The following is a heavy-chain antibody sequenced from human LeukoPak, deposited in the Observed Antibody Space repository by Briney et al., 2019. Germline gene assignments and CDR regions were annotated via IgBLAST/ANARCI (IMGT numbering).Heavy chain of an antibody. CDR3: ARVDSSGYYYFDY. D-gene: IGHD3-22*01. CDR2: IYYSGST. CDR1: GGSISSYY. J-gene: IGHJ4*02. Sequence: SPSETLSLTCTVSGGSISSYYWSLIRQPPGKGLEWIGYIYYSGSTNYNPSLRSRVTISVDTSKNQFSLKLSSVTAADTAVYYCARVDSSGYYYFDYWGQGTLVTVSS. V-gene: IGHV4-59*08.